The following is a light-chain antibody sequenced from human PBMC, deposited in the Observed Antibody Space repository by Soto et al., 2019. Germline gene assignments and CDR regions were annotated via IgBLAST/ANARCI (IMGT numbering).Light chain of an antibody. CDR3: MQSLETPWT. V-gene: IGKV2-28*01. CDR1: RRRLHSNGYNX. J-gene: IGKJ1*01. CDR2: LGS. Sequence: DAGMTQSSLSLPVTPGEAASISCRSSRRRLHSNGYNXXXXYXXXXXRAPHLLXYLGSNRASGVPDRFSGSGSVTYFTLKISRVEAEDVGVYYCMQSLETPWTFGQGTKVDIK.